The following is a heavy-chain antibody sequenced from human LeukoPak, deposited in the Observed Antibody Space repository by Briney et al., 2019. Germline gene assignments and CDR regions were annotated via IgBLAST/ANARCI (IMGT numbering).Heavy chain of an antibody. CDR1: GYTFTSYA. Sequence: GASVKVSCKASGYTFTSYAMNWVRQAPGQGLEWMGGIIPIFGTANYAQKLQGRVTMTTDTSTSTAYMELRSLRSDDTAVYYCAILRGSSSWYYFDYWGQGTLVTVSS. CDR2: IIPIFGTA. D-gene: IGHD6-13*01. V-gene: IGHV1-69*05. J-gene: IGHJ4*02. CDR3: AILRGSSSWYYFDY.